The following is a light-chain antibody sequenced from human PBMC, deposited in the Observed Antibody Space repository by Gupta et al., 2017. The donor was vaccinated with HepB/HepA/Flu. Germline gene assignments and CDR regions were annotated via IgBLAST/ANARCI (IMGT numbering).Light chain of an antibody. CDR1: QSISRY. J-gene: IGKJ3*01. CDR2: STS. Sequence: DIQMTQSPSFLSASVGDRVTITCRASQSISRYLNWYQQKPGKAPKLLVYSTSSWHRGVPSRFSGSGSGTDFILTIVNLQPEDFASYYCQQSFPTPFTFGHGTKVDI. CDR3: QQSFPTPFT. V-gene: IGKV1-39*01.